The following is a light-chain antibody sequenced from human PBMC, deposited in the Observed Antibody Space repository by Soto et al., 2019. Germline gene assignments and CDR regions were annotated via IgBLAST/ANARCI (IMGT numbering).Light chain of an antibody. Sequence: QSALTQPASVSGSPGQSITISCTGTSSDVGGYNYVSWYQQHPGKAPKFMIYEVSNRPSGVSNRFSGAKSGNTASLTISGLQAEDEADYYCSSYTSSSTLYVFVTGTKLTVL. CDR1: SSDVGGYNY. V-gene: IGLV2-14*01. CDR3: SSYTSSSTLYV. CDR2: EVS. J-gene: IGLJ1*01.